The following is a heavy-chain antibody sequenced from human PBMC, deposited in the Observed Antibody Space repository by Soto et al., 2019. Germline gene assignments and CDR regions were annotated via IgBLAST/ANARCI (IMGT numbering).Heavy chain of an antibody. J-gene: IGHJ4*02. D-gene: IGHD3-16*01. CDR3: VSWVSDHFDY. CDR1: GFTFSSSA. Sequence: GGSLRLPCAASGFTFSSSAMSWVRQAPGTGLEWVSTINPTGANTHYADSAKGRFTISRDNSRNTVDLQMNSLRAADTALYYCVSWVSDHFDYWGQGTPVTVSS. V-gene: IGHV3-23*01. CDR2: INPTGANT.